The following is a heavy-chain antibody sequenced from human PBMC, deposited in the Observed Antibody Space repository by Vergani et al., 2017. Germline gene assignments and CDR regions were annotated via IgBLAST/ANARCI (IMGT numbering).Heavy chain of an antibody. Sequence: QVQLQQWGAGLLKPSETLSLTCAVYGGSFSGYYWIWIRQPPGKGLEWIGEINHSGSTNYNPSLKSRVTISVDTSKNQFSLKLSSVTAADTAVYYCARSGPWKVSGGRNYYMDVWGKGTTVTVSS. D-gene: IGHD3-10*01. CDR1: GGSFSGYY. CDR2: INHSGST. CDR3: ARSGPWKVSGGRNYYMDV. V-gene: IGHV4-34*01. J-gene: IGHJ6*03.